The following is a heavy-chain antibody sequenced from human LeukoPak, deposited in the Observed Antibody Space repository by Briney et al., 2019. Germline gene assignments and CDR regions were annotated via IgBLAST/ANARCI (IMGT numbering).Heavy chain of an antibody. V-gene: IGHV4-4*07. J-gene: IGHJ6*03. CDR3: ARVRRYSNYGGERPGYYYMDV. Sequence: PSETLSLTCTVSGGSISSDYWSWIRQPAAKGLEWIGRIYTSGSTNYNPSLKSRVTMSVDTSKNQFSLKLSSVTAADTAVYYCARVRRYSNYGGERPGYYYMDVWGKGTTVTVSS. CDR2: IYTSGST. CDR1: GGSISSDY. D-gene: IGHD4-11*01.